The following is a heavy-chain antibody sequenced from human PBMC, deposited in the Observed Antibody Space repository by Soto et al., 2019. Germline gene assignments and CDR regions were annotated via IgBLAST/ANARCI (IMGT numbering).Heavy chain of an antibody. J-gene: IGHJ3*02. CDR3: ARGFYCSSTSCYAFDI. D-gene: IGHD2-2*01. Sequence: QVQLVQSGAEVKKPGSSVKVSCKASGGTFSSYAISWVRQAPGQGLEWMGGSIPLFGTANYAQKFQGRVTITADESTSTAYMELSSLRSEDTAVYYCARGFYCSSTSCYAFDIWGQGTMVTVSS. CDR2: SIPLFGTA. CDR1: GGTFSSYA. V-gene: IGHV1-69*01.